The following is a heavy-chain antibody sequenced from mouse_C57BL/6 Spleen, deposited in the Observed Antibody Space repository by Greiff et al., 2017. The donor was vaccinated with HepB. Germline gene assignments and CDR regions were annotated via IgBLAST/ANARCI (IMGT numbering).Heavy chain of an antibody. CDR3: ARQRRLLYAMDY. Sequence: VQLQQSGPELVKPGASVKISCKASGYAFSSSWMNWVKQRPGKGLEWIGRIYPGDGDTNYNGKFKGKATLTADKSSNTAYMQLSSLTSEDSAVYCCARQRRLLYAMDYWGQGTSVTVSS. J-gene: IGHJ4*01. D-gene: IGHD3-2*02. CDR1: GYAFSSSW. CDR2: IYPGDGDT. V-gene: IGHV1-82*01.